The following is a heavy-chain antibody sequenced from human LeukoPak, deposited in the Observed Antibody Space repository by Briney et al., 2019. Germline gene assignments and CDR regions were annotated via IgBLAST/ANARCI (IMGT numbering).Heavy chain of an antibody. CDR2: ISRGSSI. Sequence: GGSLRLSCVGSGWSVNTYGMSWVRQAPGKGLEWVSSISRGSSIRYADSVKGRFTISRDNSKNTLYLQMNSLRAEDTAVYYCAKDHATYCGGDCYSRHFQHWGQGTLVTVSS. CDR3: AKDHATYCGGDCYSRHFQH. D-gene: IGHD2-21*02. J-gene: IGHJ1*01. V-gene: IGHV3-23*01. CDR1: GWSVNTYG.